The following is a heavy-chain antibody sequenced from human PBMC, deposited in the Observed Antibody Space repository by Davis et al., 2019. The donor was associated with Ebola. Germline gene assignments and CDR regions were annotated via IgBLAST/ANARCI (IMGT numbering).Heavy chain of an antibody. V-gene: IGHV3-23*01. D-gene: IGHD2-2*01. CDR1: GGSFGSYY. Sequence: PSETLSLTCAVYGGSFGSYYWSWVRQAPGKGLEWVSGISGSGDSPYYADSVKGRFTISRDNSKNTLYLQMSSLRAEDTATYYCAKRPDVVLPEVSFYYYGMDVWGKGTTVSVSS. J-gene: IGHJ6*04. CDR3: AKRPDVVLPEVSFYYYGMDV. CDR2: ISGSGDSP.